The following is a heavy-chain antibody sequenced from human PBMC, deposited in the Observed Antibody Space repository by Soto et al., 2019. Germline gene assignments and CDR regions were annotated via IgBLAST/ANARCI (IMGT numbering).Heavy chain of an antibody. V-gene: IGHV4-59*01. CDR3: ARGYNDFWSGYLSWFDP. J-gene: IGHJ5*02. Sequence: SETLSLTCTVSGVSMSSYYWIWIRQPPEKGLEWIGYIYYSESTNYNPSLKSRVTITVDTSKNQFSLKLSSLTAADTAVYYCARGYNDFWSGYLSWFDPWGQGTLVTVSS. CDR1: GVSMSSYY. CDR2: IYYSEST. D-gene: IGHD3-3*01.